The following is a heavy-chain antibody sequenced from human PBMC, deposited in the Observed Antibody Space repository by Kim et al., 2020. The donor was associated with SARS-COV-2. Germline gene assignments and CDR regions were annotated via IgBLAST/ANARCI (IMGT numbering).Heavy chain of an antibody. Sequence: SETLSLTCAVYGGSFSGYYWSWIRQPPGKGLEWIGEINHSGSTNYNPSLKSRVTISVDTSKNQFSLKLSSVTAADTAVYYCARGGPFRDGRAFDIWGQGTMVTVSS. D-gene: IGHD3-3*02. CDR3: ARGGPFRDGRAFDI. J-gene: IGHJ3*02. CDR1: GGSFSGYY. CDR2: INHSGST. V-gene: IGHV4-34*01.